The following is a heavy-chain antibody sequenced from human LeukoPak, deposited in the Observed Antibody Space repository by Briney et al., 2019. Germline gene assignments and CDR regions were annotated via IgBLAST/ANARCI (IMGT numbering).Heavy chain of an antibody. D-gene: IGHD7-27*01. V-gene: IGHV1-46*01. CDR3: ARLSVLGAFDI. CDR2: INPSGGTT. CDR1: GYTFTSYF. J-gene: IGHJ3*02. Sequence: ASVKVSCKASGYTFTSYFMHWVRQAPGQGLEWMGIINPSGGTTNYAQKFQGRVTVTRDTSTSTVYLELRSLRSEDTAVYYCARLSVLGAFDIWGQGTMVTVSS.